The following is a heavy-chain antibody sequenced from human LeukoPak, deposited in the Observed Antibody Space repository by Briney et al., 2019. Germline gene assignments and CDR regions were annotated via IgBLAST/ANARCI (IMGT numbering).Heavy chain of an antibody. CDR1: GFTFSNYA. Sequence: GGSLRLSCAASGFTFSNYAMSWVRQAPGKGLEWVSAIGGRGGGTYYADSVKGRFTVFRDDSKNTLYLQMNSLRAEDTAVYYCAKWGDYDILTGYYDSDYWGQGTLVTVSS. D-gene: IGHD3-9*01. V-gene: IGHV3-23*01. CDR2: IGGRGGGT. CDR3: AKWGDYDILTGYYDSDY. J-gene: IGHJ4*02.